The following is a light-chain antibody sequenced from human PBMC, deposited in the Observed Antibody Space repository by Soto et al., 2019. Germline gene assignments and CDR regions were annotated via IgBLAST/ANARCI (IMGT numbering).Light chain of an antibody. Sequence: EIVWTQSPGTLSLSPGERATLSCRASQTVNNNYLTWYQQTPGQAPRLLIYGASRRATGIPDRFSGSGSGTDFTLTISRLEPEDFVVYYCQQYGSSPFTFGPGTKVDIK. CDR3: QQYGSSPFT. CDR2: GAS. V-gene: IGKV3-20*01. CDR1: QTVNNNY. J-gene: IGKJ3*01.